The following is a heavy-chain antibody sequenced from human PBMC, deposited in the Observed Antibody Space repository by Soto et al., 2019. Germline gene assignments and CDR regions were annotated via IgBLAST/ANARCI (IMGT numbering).Heavy chain of an antibody. CDR2: IKTKSDAEAT. CDR3: FVVPAAQCPV. V-gene: IGHV3-15*01. D-gene: IGHD2-2*01. CDR1: GFTFSNAW. Sequence: EVQLVESGGGLVKPGGSLRLSCAASGFTFSNAWMTWVRQAPGKGLEWVGRIKTKSDAEATDYAAPVKGRFTISRDDSINTLYLQMNSLNTEDTAVYYWFVVPAAQCPVGGKGTLVTVSS. J-gene: IGHJ4*02.